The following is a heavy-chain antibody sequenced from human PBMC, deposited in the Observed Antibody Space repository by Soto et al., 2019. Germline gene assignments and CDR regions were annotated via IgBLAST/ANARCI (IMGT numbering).Heavy chain of an antibody. V-gene: IGHV3-11*06. CDR2: ISGSSRYT. CDR1: GFNFSDHY. D-gene: IGHD6-19*01. J-gene: IGHJ4*02. CDR3: ARHTSGWHYYDY. Sequence: PGGSLRLSCAASGFNFSDHYMNWIRQAPGKGLEWVSYISGSSRYTNFADSVKGPFTISRDNAKNSLYLQMNSLRAEDTAVYYCARHTSGWHYYDYWGQGTPVTVSS.